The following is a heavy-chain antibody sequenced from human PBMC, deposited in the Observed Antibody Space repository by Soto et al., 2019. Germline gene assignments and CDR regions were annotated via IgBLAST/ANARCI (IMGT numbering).Heavy chain of an antibody. CDR3: AREWTGSRGYFDY. CDR2: ISHRGGT. CDR1: GGSLSGYY. Sequence: SETLSLTCAVYGGSLSGYYWSWIRQPPGKGLEWIGEISHRGGTNYNPSLKSRVTISVDTSKNQFSLKLSSVTAADTALYYCAREWTGSRGYFDYWGQGTLVTVSS. J-gene: IGHJ4*02. D-gene: IGHD3-22*01. V-gene: IGHV4-34*01.